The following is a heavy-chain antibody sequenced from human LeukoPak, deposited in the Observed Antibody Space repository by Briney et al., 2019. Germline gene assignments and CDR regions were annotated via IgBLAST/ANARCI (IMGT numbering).Heavy chain of an antibody. J-gene: IGHJ3*02. D-gene: IGHD7-27*01. CDR3: AGTYWGSGYAFDI. Sequence: GRSLRLSCAASGFTFSSYGMHWVRQAPGKGLEWVAVIWYDGSNKYYADSVKGRFTISRDNSKNTLYLQMNSLRAEDTAVYYCAGTYWGSGYAFDIWGQGTMVTVSS. CDR2: IWYDGSNK. V-gene: IGHV3-33*01. CDR1: GFTFSSYG.